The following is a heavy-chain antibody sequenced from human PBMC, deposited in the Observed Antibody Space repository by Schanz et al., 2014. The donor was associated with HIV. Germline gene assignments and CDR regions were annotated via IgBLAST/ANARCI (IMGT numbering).Heavy chain of an antibody. CDR2: IWHDGSSK. CDR1: GFTFSSYG. CDR3: ARGGLRWHPEWLDY. Sequence: QVQLVESGGGVVQPGRSLRLSCAASGFTFSSYGMHWVRQAPGKGLEWVAVIWHDGSSKYYADSVKGRFTISRDNSKTALSLQMNSLRAEATAASYCARGGLRWHPEWLDYWGQGTLVTVSS. J-gene: IGHJ4*02. D-gene: IGHD4-17*01. V-gene: IGHV3-33*01.